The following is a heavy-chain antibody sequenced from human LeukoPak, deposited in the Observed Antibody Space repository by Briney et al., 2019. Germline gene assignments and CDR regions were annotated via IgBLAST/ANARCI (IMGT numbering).Heavy chain of an antibody. CDR2: IYSDGTTK. V-gene: IGHV3-33*06. CDR3: AKEVGHGSGSYYDY. Sequence: GGSLRLSCATSGLTFSNYVMHWVRQAPGEDPEWVALIYSDGTTKYYAGSVRGRFTISRDNSKNTLYMQMDSLRAEDTAVYYCAKEVGHGSGSYYDYWGQGTLVTVSS. D-gene: IGHD3-10*01. CDR1: GLTFSNYV. J-gene: IGHJ4*02.